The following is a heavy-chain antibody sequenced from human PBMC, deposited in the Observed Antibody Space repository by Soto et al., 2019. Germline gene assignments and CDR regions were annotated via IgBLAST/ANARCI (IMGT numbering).Heavy chain of an antibody. CDR3: ARLLWGSSSWYRVGYYFDY. J-gene: IGHJ4*02. CDR1: GGSISSSSYY. D-gene: IGHD6-13*01. V-gene: IGHV4-39*01. Sequence: QLQLQESGPGLVKPSETLSLTCTVSGGSISSSSYYWGWIRQPPGKGLEWIGSIYYSGSTYYNPSLKSRVTISVDTSKNQFSLKLSSVTAADTAVYYCARLLWGSSSWYRVGYYFDYWGQGTLVTVSS. CDR2: IYYSGST.